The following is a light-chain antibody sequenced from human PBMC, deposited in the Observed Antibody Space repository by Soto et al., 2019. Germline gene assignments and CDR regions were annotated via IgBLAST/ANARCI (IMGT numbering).Light chain of an antibody. CDR3: QQSYTTPRT. J-gene: IGKJ1*01. CDR2: GAT. Sequence: DIRMTQSPSSLSASVGDRVTITCRASQSITTYLNWYQQEPGKAPKLLIYGATILQIGVPSRFSGSGSGTDFTLTISSLQPEDVATYFCQQSYTTPRTFGQGTKVEIK. V-gene: IGKV1-39*01. CDR1: QSITTY.